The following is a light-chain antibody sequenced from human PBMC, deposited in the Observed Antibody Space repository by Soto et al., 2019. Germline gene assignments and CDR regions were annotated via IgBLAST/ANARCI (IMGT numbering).Light chain of an antibody. J-gene: IGKJ5*01. V-gene: IGKV3-20*01. CDR3: HQYASLPLT. CDR1: QSVGSNY. CDR2: AAS. Sequence: EIVLTQSPGTLSLSPGESATLSCRASQSVGSNYLAWYQQTPGQAPRLLIHAASTRATGIPDRFSGSGSGTDFTLTLSRLESEDSAVYYCHQYASLPLTFGQGTRLEIK.